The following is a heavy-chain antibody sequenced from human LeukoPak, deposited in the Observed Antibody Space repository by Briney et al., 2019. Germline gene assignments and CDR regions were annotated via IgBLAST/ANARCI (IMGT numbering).Heavy chain of an antibody. CDR2: ISAYNGNT. CDR3: ARDWRGYNWNYPLDY. D-gene: IGHD1-7*01. Sequence: GASVKVSCKASGYTFTSYGISWVRQAPGQGLEWMGWISAYNGNTNYAQKLQGRVTMTTDTSTSTAYMELRSLRSDDTAVYYCARDWRGYNWNYPLDYWGQGTLVTVSS. J-gene: IGHJ4*02. V-gene: IGHV1-18*01. CDR1: GYTFTSYG.